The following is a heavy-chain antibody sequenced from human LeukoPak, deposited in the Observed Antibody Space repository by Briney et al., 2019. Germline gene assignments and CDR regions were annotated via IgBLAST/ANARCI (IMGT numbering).Heavy chain of an antibody. D-gene: IGHD5-12*01. J-gene: IGHJ3*02. Sequence: SGTLSLTCAVSGGSISSRNWWSWVRHPPGKGQECIGEIDDRESANYNPSLRSRVTISVDKSNNKFSLKLSSVTAADTAVYYCARGGRGGYDAFDIWGQGTMVTVSS. CDR2: IDDRESA. CDR3: ARGGRGGYDAFDI. CDR1: GGSISSRNW. V-gene: IGHV4-4*02.